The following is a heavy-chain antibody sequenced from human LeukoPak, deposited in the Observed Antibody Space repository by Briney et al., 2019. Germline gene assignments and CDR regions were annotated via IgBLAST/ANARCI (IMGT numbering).Heavy chain of an antibody. Sequence: GGSLRLSCAASGFTFSSYVMHWVRQAPGKGLEWVSVIYSGGSTYYADSVKGGFTISRDNSKNTLYLQMNSLRDEDTAVYYCARGLHGFGLFLDYWGQGTLVTVSS. D-gene: IGHD2-21*01. CDR1: GFTFSSYV. CDR3: ARGLHGFGLFLDY. J-gene: IGHJ4*02. V-gene: IGHV3-NL1*01. CDR2: IYSGGST.